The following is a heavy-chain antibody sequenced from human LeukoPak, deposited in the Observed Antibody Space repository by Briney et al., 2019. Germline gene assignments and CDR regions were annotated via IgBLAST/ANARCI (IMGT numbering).Heavy chain of an antibody. CDR1: GGSFSGYY. Sequence: SEILSLTCAVYGGSFSGYYWSWIRQPPGKGLEWIGEINHSGSTNYNPSLKSRVTIPVDTSKNQFSLKLSSVTAADTAVYYCARLNSGYPYYFDYWGQGTLVTVSS. CDR3: ARLNSGYPYYFDY. V-gene: IGHV4-34*01. J-gene: IGHJ4*02. D-gene: IGHD3-22*01. CDR2: INHSGST.